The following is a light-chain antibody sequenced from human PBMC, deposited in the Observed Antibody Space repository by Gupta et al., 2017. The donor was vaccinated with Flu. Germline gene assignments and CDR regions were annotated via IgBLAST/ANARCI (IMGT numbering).Light chain of an antibody. Sequence: PATQQESPAETAIPCRRASHSINNYILWNQQKPGQAPRLLIYGASVRAAGIPARCSGSGSGTECTRTISSLQSEDFAVYYCQQYDKGPLTFGRGTKVEIK. V-gene: IGKV3D-15*02. CDR3: QQYDKGPLT. J-gene: IGKJ4*01. CDR1: HSINNY. CDR2: GAS.